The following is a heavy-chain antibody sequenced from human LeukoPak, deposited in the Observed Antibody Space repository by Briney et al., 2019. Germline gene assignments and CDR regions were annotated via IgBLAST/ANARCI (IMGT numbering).Heavy chain of an antibody. CDR2: IYYSGST. V-gene: IGHV4-59*01. CDR3: ARGGSGTYLSHLRFDY. Sequence: SETLSLTCTVSGGSISSFYWSWIGQPPGKGLVWLGYIYYSGSTNYNPSLKSRVTISVDTSKNQISLKLSSVTAANTAVYYCARGGSGTYLSHLRFDYWGQGTLVTVSS. J-gene: IGHJ4*02. CDR1: GGSISSFY. D-gene: IGHD3-10*01.